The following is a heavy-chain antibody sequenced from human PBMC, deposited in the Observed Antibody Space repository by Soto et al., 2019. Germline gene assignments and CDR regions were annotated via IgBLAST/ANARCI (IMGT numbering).Heavy chain of an antibody. CDR3: ARQFIQLWSRGAYYYYGMDV. V-gene: IGHV4-39*01. Sequence: SETLSLTCTVSGGSIISSSYYWGWIRQPPGKGLEWIGSIYYSGSTYYNPSLKSRVTISVDTSKNQFSLKLSSVTAADTAVYYCARQFIQLWSRGAYYYYGMDVWGQGTTVTVSS. D-gene: IGHD5-18*01. CDR2: IYYSGST. CDR1: GGSIISSSYY. J-gene: IGHJ6*02.